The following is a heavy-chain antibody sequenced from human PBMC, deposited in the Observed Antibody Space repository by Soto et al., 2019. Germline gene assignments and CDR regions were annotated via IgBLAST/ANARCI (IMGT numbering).Heavy chain of an antibody. CDR1: GGTFSSYA. V-gene: IGHV1-69*01. CDR2: IIPIFGTA. Sequence: QVQLVQSGAEVKKPGSSVKVSCKASGGTFSSYAISWVRQAPGQGLEWMGGIIPIFGTANYAQKFQGRVTITADESTSTAYMELSSLRSEDTAVYYCAREYCSGGSCYGGYFDYWGQGTLDTVSS. D-gene: IGHD2-15*01. J-gene: IGHJ4*02. CDR3: AREYCSGGSCYGGYFDY.